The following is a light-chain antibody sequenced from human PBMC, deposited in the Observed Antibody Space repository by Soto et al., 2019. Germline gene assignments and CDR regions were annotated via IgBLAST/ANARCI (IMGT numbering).Light chain of an antibody. CDR2: KLS. J-gene: IGKJ1*01. CDR3: QQYRSASWT. CDR1: QNIDSW. Sequence: DIQMTQSPSTLSASVGDRVTITCRASQNIDSWLAWFQQKPGKAPKVLIYKLSSLDSGVPSRFSGSGYGTEFTLSISSLQPDDFATYYCQQYRSASWTFGQGTKVEIK. V-gene: IGKV1-5*03.